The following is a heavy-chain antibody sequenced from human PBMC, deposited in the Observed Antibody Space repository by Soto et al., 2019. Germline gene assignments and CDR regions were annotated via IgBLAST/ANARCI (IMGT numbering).Heavy chain of an antibody. CDR2: IYWNDGK. V-gene: IGHV2-5*01. CDR3: ALLLSSSWYVVFDY. CDR1: GFSLSTSGVG. D-gene: IGHD6-13*01. J-gene: IGHJ4*02. Sequence: SGPTLVNPTQTLTLTCTFSGFSLSTSGVGVGWIRQPPGKALEWLALIYWNDGKRYSPSLKSRLTITKDTSKNQVVLTMTNMDPVDTATYYCALLLSSSWYVVFDYWGQGTLVTVSS.